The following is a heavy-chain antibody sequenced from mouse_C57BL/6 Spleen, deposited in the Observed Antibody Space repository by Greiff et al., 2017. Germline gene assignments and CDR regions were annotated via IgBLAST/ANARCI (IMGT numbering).Heavy chain of an antibody. CDR1: GYSITSGYD. CDR2: ISYSGST. J-gene: IGHJ4*01. CDR3: ARGGYLYAMDY. D-gene: IGHD2-2*01. V-gene: IGHV3-1*01. Sequence: EVQLQESGPGMVKPSQSLSLTCTVTGYSITSGYDWHWIRHFPGNKLEWMGYISYSGSTNYNPSLKSRISITHDTSKNHFFLKLNSVTTEDTATYYCARGGYLYAMDYWGQGTSVTVSS.